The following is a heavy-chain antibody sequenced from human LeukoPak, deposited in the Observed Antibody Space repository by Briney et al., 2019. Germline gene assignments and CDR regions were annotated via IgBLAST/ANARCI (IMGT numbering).Heavy chain of an antibody. CDR1: GFTFSSYA. CDR2: ISGSGGST. V-gene: IGHV3-23*01. Sequence: PGGSLRLSCAASGFTFSSYAMSWVRQAPGKGLEWVSAISGSGGSTYYADSVKGRFTISRDNSKNTLYLQMNSLRAEDTAVYYCAKVSQHLKILATGYFDLRGRGTLVTVSS. D-gene: IGHD2-8*02. CDR3: AKVSQHLKILATGYFDL. J-gene: IGHJ2*01.